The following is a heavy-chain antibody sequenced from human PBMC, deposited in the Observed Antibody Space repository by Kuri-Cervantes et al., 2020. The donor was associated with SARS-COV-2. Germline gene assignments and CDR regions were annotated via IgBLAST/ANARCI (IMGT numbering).Heavy chain of an antibody. Sequence: SAQVICYASGGTFSSNSISWVLQAPGQGLEGMGGIIPIFGTANYAQKFQGRVTITADESTSTAYMELSSMRSEDTAVDYCARPFWCCYYSPFDYWGQGTLVTVSS. D-gene: IGHD3-3*01. J-gene: IGHJ4*02. V-gene: IGHV1-69*13. CDR1: GGTFSSNS. CDR2: IIPIFGTA. CDR3: ARPFWCCYYSPFDY.